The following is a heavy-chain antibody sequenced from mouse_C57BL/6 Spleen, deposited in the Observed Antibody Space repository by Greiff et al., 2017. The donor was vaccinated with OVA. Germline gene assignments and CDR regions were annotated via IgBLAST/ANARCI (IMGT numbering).Heavy chain of an antibody. CDR3: ARDDDYAAWFAY. V-gene: IGHV14-3*01. Sequence: VHVKQSVAELVRPGASVKLSCTASGFNIKNTYMHWVKQRPEQGLEWIGRIDPANGNTKYAPKFQGKATITADTSSNTAYLQLSSLTSEDTAIYYCARDDDYAAWFAYWGQGTLVTVSA. D-gene: IGHD2-4*01. CDR1: GFNIKNTY. CDR2: IDPANGNT. J-gene: IGHJ3*01.